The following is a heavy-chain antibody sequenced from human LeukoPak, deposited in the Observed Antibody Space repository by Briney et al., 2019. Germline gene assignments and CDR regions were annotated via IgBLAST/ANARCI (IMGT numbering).Heavy chain of an antibody. D-gene: IGHD7-27*01. J-gene: IGHJ6*03. V-gene: IGHV1-2*02. Sequence: GASVKVSCKASGYTFAGYYMHWVRQAPGQGLEWMGWINPNSGGTNYAQKFQGRVTMTTDTSTSTAYMELRSLRSDDTAVYYCARDSRPFTGGYYYMDVWGKGTTVTVSS. CDR2: INPNSGGT. CDR1: GYTFAGYY. CDR3: ARDSRPFTGGYYYMDV.